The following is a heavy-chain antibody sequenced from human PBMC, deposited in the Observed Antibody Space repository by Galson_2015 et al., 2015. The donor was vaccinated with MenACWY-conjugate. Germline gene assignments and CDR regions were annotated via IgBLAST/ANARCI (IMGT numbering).Heavy chain of an antibody. Sequence: SLRLSCAGSASTFSNAYMSWVRQAPGKGLEWVGRIKSQTDGGKTDYAAPVKGRFTISRDDSKNTLYLQMNSLKIEDTAVYYCTTHNPDSWGGLLSHFDMDVWGKGTTVTVSS. V-gene: IGHV3-15*01. CDR1: ASTFSNAY. J-gene: IGHJ6*03. CDR3: TTHNPDSWGGLLSHFDMDV. CDR2: IKSQTDGGKT. D-gene: IGHD2-21*01.